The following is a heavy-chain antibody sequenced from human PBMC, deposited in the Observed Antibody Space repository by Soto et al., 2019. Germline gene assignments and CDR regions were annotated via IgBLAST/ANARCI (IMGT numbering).Heavy chain of an antibody. CDR2: IKPDESEK. J-gene: IGHJ4*02. CDR1: GFTFSDSW. CDR3: VKDGVSGWSDYFFDY. Sequence: EVQLVESGGGLVQPGGSLRLSCTASGFTFSDSWMTWVRQAPGKGLEWVARIKPDESEKKYADSVKGRFSISRDNAKNSMYLQMDSLRGEDTAVYYCVKDGVSGWSDYFFDYWGQGTLVTVSS. D-gene: IGHD6-19*01. V-gene: IGHV3-7*01.